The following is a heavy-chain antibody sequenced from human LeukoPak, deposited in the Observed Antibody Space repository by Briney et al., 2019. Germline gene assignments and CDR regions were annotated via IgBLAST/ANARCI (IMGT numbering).Heavy chain of an antibody. CDR2: ISSSSSYI. Sequence: PGGSLRLSCAAFGFTFSSYNMNWVRQAPGKGLEWVSSISSSSSYIYYADSVKGRFTISRDNAKNSLYLQMNSLRAEDTAVYYCARAMYGDPYYFDYWGQGTLVTVSS. CDR1: GFTFSSYN. D-gene: IGHD4-17*01. V-gene: IGHV3-21*01. CDR3: ARAMYGDPYYFDY. J-gene: IGHJ4*02.